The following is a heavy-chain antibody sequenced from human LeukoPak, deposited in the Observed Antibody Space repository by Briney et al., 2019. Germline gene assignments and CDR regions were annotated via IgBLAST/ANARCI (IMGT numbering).Heavy chain of an antibody. D-gene: IGHD3-22*01. Sequence: ASVKVSCKASGYTFTGYYMHWVRQAPGQGLEWMGRINPNSGGTNYAQKFQGRVTMTRDTSISTAYMELSRLRSDDTAVYDCARDSYDRSGYCSGHQNWFDPWGQGTLVTVSS. CDR1: GYTFTGYY. CDR3: ARDSYDRSGYCSGHQNWFDP. J-gene: IGHJ5*02. V-gene: IGHV1-2*06. CDR2: INPNSGGT.